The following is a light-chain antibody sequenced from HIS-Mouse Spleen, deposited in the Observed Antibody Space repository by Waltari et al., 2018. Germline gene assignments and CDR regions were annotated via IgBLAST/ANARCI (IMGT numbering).Light chain of an antibody. CDR3: QHYHSDPCP. CDR2: SAS. CDR1: QGIGSY. J-gene: IGKJ2*02. Sequence: AIRVTKPPSSLSASPGDRVTITCRASQGIGSYLACYQQKPGKAPKPLIYSASTSKSGVSSRFSGRQSETEFTLSSSCLQYKDSATYGCQHYHSDPCPFGPGPTLAIK. V-gene: IGKV1-8*01.